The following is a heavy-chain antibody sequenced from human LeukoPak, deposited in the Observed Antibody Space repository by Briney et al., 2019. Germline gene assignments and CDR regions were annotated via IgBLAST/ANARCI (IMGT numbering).Heavy chain of an antibody. CDR2: IIPIFGTA. D-gene: IGHD2-2*01. J-gene: IGHJ4*02. Sequence: SVKVSCKASGGTFSSYAISWVRQAPGQGLEWMGGIIPIFGTANYAQKFQGRVTITADESTSTAYMELSSLRSEDTAVYYCAREGTSPTPFDYWGQGTLVTISS. CDR1: GGTFSSYA. CDR3: AREGTSPTPFDY. V-gene: IGHV1-69*01.